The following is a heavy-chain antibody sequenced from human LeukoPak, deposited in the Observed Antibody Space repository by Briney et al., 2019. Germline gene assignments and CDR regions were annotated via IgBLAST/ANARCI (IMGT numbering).Heavy chain of an antibody. V-gene: IGHV5-51*01. CDR1: GYSFTSYW. D-gene: IGHD3-9*01. Sequence: GESLKISCKGSGYSFTSYWIGWVRQMPGKGLEWMGIIYPGDSDTRYSPSFQGQVTISADKSISTAYLQWSSLKASDTAMYYCARGPGSGYYDILTGYYMGIGAFDIWGQGTMVTVSS. CDR2: IYPGDSDT. CDR3: ARGPGSGYYDILTGYYMGIGAFDI. J-gene: IGHJ3*02.